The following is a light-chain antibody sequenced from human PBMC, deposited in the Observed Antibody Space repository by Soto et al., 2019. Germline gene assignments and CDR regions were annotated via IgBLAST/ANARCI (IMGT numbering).Light chain of an antibody. CDR1: QSVSSIY. Sequence: EIVLTQSPGTLSLSPGERATLSCRASQSVSSIYLAWNQQKPGQAPRLLIYGASSSATGIPDRFSGSGSGTDFTLTISRLEPEDFAVYYCQQYGSSRWTFGQGTKVDIK. CDR3: QQYGSSRWT. V-gene: IGKV3-20*01. J-gene: IGKJ1*01. CDR2: GAS.